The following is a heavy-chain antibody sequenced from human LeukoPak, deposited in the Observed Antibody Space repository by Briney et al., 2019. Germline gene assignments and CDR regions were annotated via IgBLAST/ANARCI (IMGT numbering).Heavy chain of an antibody. Sequence: SETLSLTCTVSGGSISSSSYYWGWIRQPPGKGLEWIGSIYYSGSTYYNPSLKSRVTISVDTSKNQFSLKLSSVTAADTAVYYRARARGYSYGRVYFDYWGQGTLVTVSS. CDR2: IYYSGST. J-gene: IGHJ4*02. D-gene: IGHD5-18*01. CDR1: GGSISSSSYY. V-gene: IGHV4-39*01. CDR3: ARARGYSYGRVYFDY.